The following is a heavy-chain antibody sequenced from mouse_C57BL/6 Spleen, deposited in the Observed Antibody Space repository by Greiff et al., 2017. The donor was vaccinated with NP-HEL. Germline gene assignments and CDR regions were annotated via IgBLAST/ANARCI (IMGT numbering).Heavy chain of an antibody. J-gene: IGHJ2*01. Sequence: QVQLKESGAELARPGASVKLSCKASGYTFTSYGISWVKQRTGQGLEWIGEIYPRSGNTYYNEKFKGKATLTADKSSSTAYMELRSLTSEDSAVYFCARGSMDGNYGFDYWGQGTTLTVSS. CDR2: IYPRSGNT. CDR1: GYTFTSYG. V-gene: IGHV1-81*01. D-gene: IGHD2-1*01. CDR3: ARGSMDGNYGFDY.